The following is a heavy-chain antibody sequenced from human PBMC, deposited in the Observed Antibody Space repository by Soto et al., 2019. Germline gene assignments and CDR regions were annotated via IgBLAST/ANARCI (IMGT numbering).Heavy chain of an antibody. J-gene: IGHJ4*02. CDR1: GFTFSSYA. V-gene: IGHV3-23*01. D-gene: IGHD2-2*01. CDR3: AKVMESEVYCSSTSCSYYFDY. CDR2: ISGSGGST. Sequence: EVQLLESGGGLVQPGGSLRLSCAASGFTFSSYAMSWVRQAPGKGLEWVSAISGSGGSTYYADSVKGRFTISRDNSKNTLYLQMNSLRAEDTAVYYCAKVMESEVYCSSTSCSYYFDYWGQGTLVTVSS.